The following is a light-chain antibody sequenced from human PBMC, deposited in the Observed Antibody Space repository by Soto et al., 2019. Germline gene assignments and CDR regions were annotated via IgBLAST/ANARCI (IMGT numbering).Light chain of an antibody. CDR3: QQYNNWPPWT. J-gene: IGKJ1*01. Sequence: EIVITQSPATRSVSPGERATLSCRARRSVSSNLAWYQQKPGQAPRLLIYGASTRATGIPARFSGSGSGTEFTLTISSLQSEDFAVYYCQQYNNWPPWTFGQGTKV. CDR2: GAS. V-gene: IGKV3-15*01. CDR1: RSVSSN.